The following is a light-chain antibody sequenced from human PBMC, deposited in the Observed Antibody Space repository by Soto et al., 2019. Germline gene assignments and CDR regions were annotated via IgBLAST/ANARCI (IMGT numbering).Light chain of an antibody. V-gene: IGKV1-5*01. J-gene: IGKJ1*01. Sequence: DIQMTQSPSTLSVSVGDRVTITCRASESISSWLAWYQQRPGKAPKLLIYDASTLESGVPSRFSGSGSGTEFTLTISILQPDDFATYYCQQYNSHSWTFGQGTKVEIK. CDR2: DAS. CDR1: ESISSW. CDR3: QQYNSHSWT.